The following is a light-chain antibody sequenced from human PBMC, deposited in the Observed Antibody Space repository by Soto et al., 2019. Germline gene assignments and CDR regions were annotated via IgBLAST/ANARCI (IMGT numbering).Light chain of an antibody. CDR3: QQSSTVPLT. CDR1: QNINNY. V-gene: IGKV1-39*01. J-gene: IGKJ5*01. CDR2: VAS. Sequence: DIQITQSPSSLSASVGDRITITCRASQNINNYLHWYQQKPGKAPNLLIYVASSLQSEVPSRFSGSGSGTDFTPTINNLQPEDVATYYCQQSSTVPLTFGQGTRLEIK.